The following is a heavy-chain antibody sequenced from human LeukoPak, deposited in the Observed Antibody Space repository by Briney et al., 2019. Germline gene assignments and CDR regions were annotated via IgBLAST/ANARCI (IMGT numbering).Heavy chain of an antibody. CDR3: AKSSGSPYCSSTSCYAGFDP. Sequence: GGSLRLSCAASGFTLSSYAMSWVRQAPGKGLEWVSAISGSGGSTYYADSVKGRFTISRDNSKNTLYLQMNSLRAEDTAVYYCAKSSGSPYCSSTSCYAGFDPWGQGTLVTVSS. CDR1: GFTLSSYA. J-gene: IGHJ5*02. CDR2: ISGSGGST. D-gene: IGHD2-2*01. V-gene: IGHV3-23*01.